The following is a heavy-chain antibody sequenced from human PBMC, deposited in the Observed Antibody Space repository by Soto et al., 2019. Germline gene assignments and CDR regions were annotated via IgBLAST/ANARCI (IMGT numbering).Heavy chain of an antibody. J-gene: IGHJ5*02. CDR3: ARQRPQTAMVNWFDP. D-gene: IGHD5-18*01. CDR2: IYPGDSDT. Sequence: GESLKISCKGSGYSFTSYWIGWVRQMPGKGLEWMGIIYPGDSDTRYSPSFQGQVTISADKSISTAYLQWSSLKASDTAMYYCARQRPQTAMVNWFDPWGQGTLVTVSS. V-gene: IGHV5-51*01. CDR1: GYSFTSYW.